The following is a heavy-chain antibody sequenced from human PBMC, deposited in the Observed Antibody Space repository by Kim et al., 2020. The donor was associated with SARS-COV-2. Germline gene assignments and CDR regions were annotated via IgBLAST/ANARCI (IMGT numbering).Heavy chain of an antibody. V-gene: IGHV4-39*07. D-gene: IGHD3-22*01. J-gene: IGHJ4*02. CDR3: ARDLDYYDSSGD. CDR1: GGSISSSSYY. Sequence: SETLSLTCTVSGGSISSSSYYWGWIRQPPGKGLEWIGSIYYSGSTYYNPSLKSRVTISVDTSKNQFSLKLSSVTAADTAVYYCARDLDYYDSSGDWGQGTLVTVSS. CDR2: IYYSGST.